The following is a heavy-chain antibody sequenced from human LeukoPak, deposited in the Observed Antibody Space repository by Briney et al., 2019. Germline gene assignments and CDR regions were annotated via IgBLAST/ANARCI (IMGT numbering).Heavy chain of an antibody. Sequence: ASVKVSCKASGYTFTSYGISWVRQAPGQGLEWMGWISAYNGNTNYAQKLQGRVTMTTDTSTSTAYMELRSLRSDDTAVYYCARDFWACYDILTGYYQCSFDYWGQGTLVTVSS. CDR3: ARDFWACYDILTGYYQCSFDY. J-gene: IGHJ4*02. V-gene: IGHV1-18*04. D-gene: IGHD3-9*01. CDR1: GYTFTSYG. CDR2: ISAYNGNT.